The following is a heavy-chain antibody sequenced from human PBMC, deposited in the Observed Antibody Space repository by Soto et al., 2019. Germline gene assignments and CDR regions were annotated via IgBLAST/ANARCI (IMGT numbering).Heavy chain of an antibody. CDR3: AKSELFYDSSGYI. CDR1: GLSFSSYV. Sequence: EVQLLESGGGLIQPGGSLRLSCAASGLSFSSYVMNWVRQTPGKGLEWVSAISGSGGSTYYADSVKGRFTISRDNSKNTLYLHMNSLRAEDTSVYYCAKSELFYDSSGYIWGQGTLVTVSS. J-gene: IGHJ4*02. V-gene: IGHV3-23*01. D-gene: IGHD3-22*01. CDR2: ISGSGGST.